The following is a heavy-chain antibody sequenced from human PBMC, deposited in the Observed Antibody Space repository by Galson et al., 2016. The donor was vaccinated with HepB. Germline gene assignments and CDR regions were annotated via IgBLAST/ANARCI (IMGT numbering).Heavy chain of an antibody. CDR2: IHPGDSDT. CDR1: GYSFTSYW. J-gene: IGHJ4*02. V-gene: IGHV5-51*03. CDR3: ARRGYSSEEYDY. Sequence: QSGAEVKKPGESLKISCKGSGYSFTSYWIGWVRQMPGKGLEWMGIIHPGDSDTRYSPSFQGHVTISADKSISTAYLQWGSPKASDTAIYYCARRGYSSEEYDYWGQGTLVTASS. D-gene: IGHD6-19*01.